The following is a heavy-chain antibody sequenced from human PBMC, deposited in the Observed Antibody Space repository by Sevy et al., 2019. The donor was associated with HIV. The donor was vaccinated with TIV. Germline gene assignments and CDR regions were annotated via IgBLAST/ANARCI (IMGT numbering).Heavy chain of an antibody. V-gene: IGHV3-11*06. D-gene: IGHD2-15*01. CDR2: ISNSGPSR. CDR3: AREMRDGPESIGAIDV. CDR1: AFSLSDNY. J-gene: IGHJ3*01. Sequence: GGSLRLSCTSSAFSLSDNYISWIRQAPGKGLEWVSHISNSGPSRNYAESVRGRFTISRDKAKNSVYLQMKSLTVEDNGVDFCAREMRDGPESIGAIDVWGQGTMVTVSS.